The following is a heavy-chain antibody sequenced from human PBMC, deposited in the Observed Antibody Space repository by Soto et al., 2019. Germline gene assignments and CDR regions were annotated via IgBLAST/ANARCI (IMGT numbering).Heavy chain of an antibody. CDR1: GFTFSSYW. J-gene: IGHJ6*02. CDR3: AREMDSSSWYLRWYGMDV. Sequence: GGSLRLSCAASGFTFSSYWMSWVRQAPGKGLEWVANIKQDGSEKYYVDSVKGGFTISRDNAKNSLYLQMNSLRAEDTAVYYCAREMDSSSWYLRWYGMDVWGQGTTVTVSS. CDR2: IKQDGSEK. V-gene: IGHV3-7*05. D-gene: IGHD6-13*01.